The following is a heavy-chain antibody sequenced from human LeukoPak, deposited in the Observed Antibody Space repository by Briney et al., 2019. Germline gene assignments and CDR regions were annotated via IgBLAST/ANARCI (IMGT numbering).Heavy chain of an antibody. J-gene: IGHJ6*02. CDR1: RFTFYAYA. V-gene: IGHV3-30*04. CDR3: AKESYGDFRDYYYGMDV. Sequence: QPGRSLRLSCAASRFTFYAYAMHWVRQAPGKGLEWVAVISYDGSNKYYADSVKGRFTISRDNSKNTLYLQMNSLRAEDTAVYYCAKESYGDFRDYYYGMDVWGQGTTVTVSS. D-gene: IGHD4-17*01. CDR2: ISYDGSNK.